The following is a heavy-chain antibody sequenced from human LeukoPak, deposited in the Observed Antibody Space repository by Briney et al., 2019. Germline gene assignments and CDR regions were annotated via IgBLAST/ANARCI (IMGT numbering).Heavy chain of an antibody. CDR2: INSDGSST. D-gene: IGHD5-18*01. V-gene: IGHV3-74*01. CDR3: ARGAGYSYGTLHY. CDR1: GFTFSGYW. J-gene: IGHJ4*02. Sequence: PGGSLRLSCAASGFTFSGYWMHWVRQAPGKGLMWVSRINSDGSSTSYEDSVKGRFTISRDNAKNTLFLQMNSLRAEDTTVYYCARGAGYSYGTLHYWGQGTLVTVS.